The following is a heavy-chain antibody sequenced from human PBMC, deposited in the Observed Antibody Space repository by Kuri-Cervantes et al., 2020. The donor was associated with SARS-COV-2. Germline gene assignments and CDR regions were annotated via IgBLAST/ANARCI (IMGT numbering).Heavy chain of an antibody. CDR1: GFTFSSYW. V-gene: IGHV3-7*01. D-gene: IGHD2-15*01. Sequence: GESLKISCAASGFTFSSYWMSWVRQAPGKGLEWVANIKQDGSGKYYVDSVKGRFTIPRDNAKNSLYLQMNSLRAEDTAVYYCAKDLGYCSGGSCYADYFDYWGQGTLVTVSS. J-gene: IGHJ4*02. CDR2: IKQDGSGK. CDR3: AKDLGYCSGGSCYADYFDY.